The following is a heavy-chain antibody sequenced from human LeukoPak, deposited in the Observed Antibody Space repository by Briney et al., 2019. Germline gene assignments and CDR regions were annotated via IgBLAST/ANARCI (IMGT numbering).Heavy chain of an antibody. CDR2: IKQDGSEK. Sequence: GGSLRLSCAASGFTFSSYGMHWVRQAPGKGLEWVANIKQDGSEKYYVDSVKGRFTISRDNAKNSLYLQMNSLRAEDTAVYYCARDIKQQLVRPLDYWGQGTLVTVSS. V-gene: IGHV3-7*01. D-gene: IGHD6-13*01. CDR3: ARDIKQQLVRPLDY. J-gene: IGHJ4*02. CDR1: GFTFSSYG.